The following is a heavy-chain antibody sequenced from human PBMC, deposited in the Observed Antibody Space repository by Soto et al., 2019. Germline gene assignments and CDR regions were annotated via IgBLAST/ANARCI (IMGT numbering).Heavy chain of an antibody. CDR2: IIPIFGTA. J-gene: IGHJ4*02. D-gene: IGHD5-18*01. CDR1: GGTFSSYA. CDR3: ARGLDTAMVTPPRG. V-gene: IGHV1-69*12. Sequence: QVQLVQSGAEVKKPGSSVKVSCTASGGTFSSYAISWVRQAPGQGLEWMGGIIPIFGTANYAQKFQGRVTITADESTSTAYMELSSLRSEDTAVYYCARGLDTAMVTPPRGWGQGTLVTVSS.